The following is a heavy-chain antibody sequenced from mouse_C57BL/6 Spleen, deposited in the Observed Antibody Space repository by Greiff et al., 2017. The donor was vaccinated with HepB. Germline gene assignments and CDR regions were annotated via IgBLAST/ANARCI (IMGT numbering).Heavy chain of an antibody. CDR3: ASDGVFTPLVSPFDY. D-gene: IGHD1-1*01. J-gene: IGHJ2*01. V-gene: IGHV1-82*01. Sequence: QVQLQQSGPELVKPGASVKISCKASGYAFSSSWMNWVKQRPGKGLEWIGRIYPGDGDTNYNGKFKGKATLTADKSSSTAYMQLSSLTSEDSAVYFCASDGVFTPLVSPFDYSGEGTTLTVSS. CDR1: GYAFSSSW. CDR2: IYPGDGDT.